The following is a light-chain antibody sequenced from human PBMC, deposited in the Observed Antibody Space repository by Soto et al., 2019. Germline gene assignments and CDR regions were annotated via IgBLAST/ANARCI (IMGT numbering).Light chain of an antibody. CDR1: QDISNY. CDR3: QKNNAAPLT. CDR2: TSS. Sequence: DIQITQSPSSLSASVGDRVTITCQASQDISNYLNWYQQKPGKAPKLLIYTSSTLQSGVPSRFSGSGSGTDFTLTISNLQPEDVATYYCQKNNAAPLTFGGGTKVDIK. V-gene: IGKV1-27*01. J-gene: IGKJ4*01.